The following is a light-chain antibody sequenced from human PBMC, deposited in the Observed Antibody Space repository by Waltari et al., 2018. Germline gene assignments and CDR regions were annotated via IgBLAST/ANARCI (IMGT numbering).Light chain of an antibody. V-gene: IGLV2-23*01. Sequence: QSALTRPASVSGSPGQSITISCPGTSSDVGSYNLLSWYQQHPGKAPKLMIYEGSKRPSGVSNRFSGSKSGNTASLTISGLQAEDEADYYCCSYAGSSTLFGGGTKLTVL. CDR3: CSYAGSSTL. J-gene: IGLJ2*01. CDR2: EGS. CDR1: SSDVGSYNL.